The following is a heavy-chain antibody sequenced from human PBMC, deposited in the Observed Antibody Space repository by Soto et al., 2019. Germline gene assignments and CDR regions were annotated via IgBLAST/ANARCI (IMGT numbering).Heavy chain of an antibody. V-gene: IGHV3-23*01. CDR1: GFTFSSYA. J-gene: IGHJ3*02. CDR3: AKEPSIAVASDDAFDI. D-gene: IGHD6-19*01. Sequence: GGSLRLSCAASGFTFSSYAMSWVRQAPGKGLEWVSAISGSGGSTYYADSVKGRFTISRDNSKNTLYLQMNSLRAEDTAVYYCAKEPSIAVASDDAFDIWGQGTMVTVSS. CDR2: ISGSGGST.